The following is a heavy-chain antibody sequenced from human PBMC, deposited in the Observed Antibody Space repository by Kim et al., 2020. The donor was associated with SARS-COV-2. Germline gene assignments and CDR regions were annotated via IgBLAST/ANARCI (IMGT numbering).Heavy chain of an antibody. D-gene: IGHD6-19*01. Sequence: GGSLRLSCAASGFTFSSYGMHWVRQAPGKWLEWVAVISYDGSNKYYADSVKGRFTISRDNSKNTLYLQMNSLRAEDTAVYYCAKEGQWPLDYGMDVWGQGTTVTVSS. CDR3: AKEGQWPLDYGMDV. CDR2: ISYDGSNK. J-gene: IGHJ6*02. CDR1: GFTFSSYG. V-gene: IGHV3-30*18.